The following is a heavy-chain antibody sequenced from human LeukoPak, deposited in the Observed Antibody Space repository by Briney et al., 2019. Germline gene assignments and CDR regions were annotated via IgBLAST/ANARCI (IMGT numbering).Heavy chain of an antibody. J-gene: IGHJ6*02. V-gene: IGHV1-2*04. CDR2: INPNSGGT. D-gene: IGHD6-13*01. CDR3: ARNVAAAGTSLGMDV. Sequence: GASVKVSCEASGYTFTGYYMHWVRQAPGQGLEWMGWINPNSGGTNYAQKFQGWVTMTRDTSISTAYMELSRLRSDDTAVYYCARNVAAAGTSLGMDVWGQGTTVTVSS. CDR1: GYTFTGYY.